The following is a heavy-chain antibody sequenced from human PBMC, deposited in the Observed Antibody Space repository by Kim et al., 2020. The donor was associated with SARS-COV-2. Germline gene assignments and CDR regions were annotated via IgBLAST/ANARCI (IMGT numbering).Heavy chain of an antibody. D-gene: IGHD3-22*01. CDR3: ARAAYYYDSSGYLGFGY. CDR2: INPNSGGT. CDR1: GYTFTGYY. V-gene: IGHV1-2*06. Sequence: ASVKVSCKASGYTFTGYYMHWVRQAPGQGLEWMGRINPNSGGTNYAQKFQGRVTMTRDTSISTAYMELSRLRSDDTAVYYCARAAYYYDSSGYLGFGYWGQGTLVTVSS. J-gene: IGHJ4*02.